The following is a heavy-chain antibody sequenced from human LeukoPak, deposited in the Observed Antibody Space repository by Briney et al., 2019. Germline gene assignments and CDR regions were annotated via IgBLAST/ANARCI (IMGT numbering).Heavy chain of an antibody. D-gene: IGHD5-18*01. CDR2: ISYDGSNK. V-gene: IGHV3-30*04. J-gene: IGHJ4*02. CDR3: ARDGRVYSYGPAYFDY. CDR1: GFTFSSYA. Sequence: PGRSLRLSCAASGFTFSSYAMHWVRQAPGKGLEWVAVISYDGSNKYYADSVKGRFTISRDNSKNMLYLQMNSLRAEDTAVYYCARDGRVYSYGPAYFDYWGQGTLVTVSS.